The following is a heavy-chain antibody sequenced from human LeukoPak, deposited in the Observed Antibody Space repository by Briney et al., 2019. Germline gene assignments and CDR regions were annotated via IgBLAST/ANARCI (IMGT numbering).Heavy chain of an antibody. CDR3: VRGSKYSSTWYVDY. V-gene: IGHV3-74*03. J-gene: IGHJ4*02. CDR2: MNTDGSST. D-gene: IGHD6-13*01. CDR1: GFTFSSYW. Sequence: SGGSLRLSCAASGFTFSSYWMHWVRQAPGKGPVWVSSMNTDGSSTMYADSVKGRFTSSRDNAKNTLFLQMNGLRVEDTAVYYCVRGSKYSSTWYVDYWGQGTLVTVSS.